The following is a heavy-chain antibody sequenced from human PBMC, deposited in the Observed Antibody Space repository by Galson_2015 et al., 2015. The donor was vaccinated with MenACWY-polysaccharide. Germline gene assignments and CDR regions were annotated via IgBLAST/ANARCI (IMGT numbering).Heavy chain of an antibody. CDR3: ARVHNCMDV. CDR1: GFTFSNCW. V-gene: IGHV3-7*01. J-gene: IGHJ6*02. CDR2: IKKDGSEE. Sequence: SLRPSCAASGFTFSNCWMTWVRQAPGKGLEWVANIKKDGSEEYYVDSVKGRFTISRDNALYLHINSLTAEDTAVYFGARVHNCMDVWGQGTTVTVSS. D-gene: IGHD1-1*01.